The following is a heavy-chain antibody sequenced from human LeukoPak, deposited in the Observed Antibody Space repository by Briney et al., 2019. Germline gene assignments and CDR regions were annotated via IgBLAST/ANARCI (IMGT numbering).Heavy chain of an antibody. Sequence: GGSLRLSCAASGFTVSSTDTSWVRQAPGKGLEWVSVLYSGGSTYYADSVQGRFTISRDNSKNTLYLQMNSLRAEDTAVYYCARHYYGAGSYFDYWGQGTLVTVSS. CDR3: ARHYYGAGSYFDY. CDR2: LYSGGST. CDR1: GFTVSSTD. J-gene: IGHJ4*02. D-gene: IGHD3-10*01. V-gene: IGHV3-53*01.